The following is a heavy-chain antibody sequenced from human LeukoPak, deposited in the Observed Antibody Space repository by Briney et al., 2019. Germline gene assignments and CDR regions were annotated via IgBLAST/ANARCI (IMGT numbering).Heavy chain of an antibody. CDR1: GFTFSSYA. J-gene: IGHJ4*02. Sequence: GGSLRLSCAASGFTFSSYAMHWVRQAPGKGLEYVSAISSNGGSTYYANSVKVRFTISRDNSKNTLYLQMGSLRAEDMAVYYCARSLTYYYDSSGYYYPDLFDYWGQGTLVTVSS. CDR2: ISSNGGST. CDR3: ARSLTYYYDSSGYYYPDLFDY. D-gene: IGHD3-22*01. V-gene: IGHV3-64*01.